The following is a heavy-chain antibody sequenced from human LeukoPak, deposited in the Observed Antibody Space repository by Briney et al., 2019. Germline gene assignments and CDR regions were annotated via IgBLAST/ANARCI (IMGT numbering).Heavy chain of an antibody. CDR1: GYSFTHYA. J-gene: IGHJ4*02. CDR2: INAGNGNT. CDR3: ARGIWTSHSVGYYFDF. V-gene: IGHV1-3*03. D-gene: IGHD2-15*01. Sequence: GASVKVSCKASGYSFTHYAINWVRQAPGQRLEWMGWINAGNGNTKYSQEFQGRVTILRDTSASTVYMALTSLKSEDMAVYYCARGIWTSHSVGYYFDFWGQGTLVTVSS.